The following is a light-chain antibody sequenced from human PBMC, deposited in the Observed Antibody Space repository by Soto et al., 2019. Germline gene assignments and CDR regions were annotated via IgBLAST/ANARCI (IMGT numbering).Light chain of an antibody. Sequence: DIQMTQSPSTLSASVGDRVTITCRASQSISSWLAWYQQKPGKAPKLLIYKASSLESGVPSRFSGSGSGTRFTLTISSLQSDDFATYYCQQYNSYWTFGQGTKVEIK. CDR1: QSISSW. CDR3: QQYNSYWT. V-gene: IGKV1-5*03. J-gene: IGKJ1*01. CDR2: KAS.